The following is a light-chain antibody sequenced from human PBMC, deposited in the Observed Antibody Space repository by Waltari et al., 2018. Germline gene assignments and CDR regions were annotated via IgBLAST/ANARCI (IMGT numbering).Light chain of an antibody. Sequence: QSVLTQPPSASGTPGQRVTISCSGSSSNIGSNFVCWYQHLPGTAPTLPIYRNNHRPSGVPDRFSGSKSGTSASLAISGLRSEDEADYYCAAWDDSLTVRFGGGTKLTVL. CDR1: SSNIGSNF. J-gene: IGLJ3*02. CDR3: AAWDDSLTVR. V-gene: IGLV1-47*01. CDR2: RNN.